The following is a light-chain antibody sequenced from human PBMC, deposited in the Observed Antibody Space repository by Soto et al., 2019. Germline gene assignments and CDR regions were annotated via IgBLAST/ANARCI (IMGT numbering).Light chain of an antibody. CDR2: GAS. V-gene: IGKV3-20*01. Sequence: EIVLTQSPGTLSLSRGERATLSCRASQSVNSDSLAWYQRKPGQPPRLLVWGASNRATDIPYRFSGSGSGTDFTLTITNLEPEDFAVYYCQQYGSSPPTFGQGTRVEVK. CDR3: QQYGSSPPT. J-gene: IGKJ1*01. CDR1: QSVNSDS.